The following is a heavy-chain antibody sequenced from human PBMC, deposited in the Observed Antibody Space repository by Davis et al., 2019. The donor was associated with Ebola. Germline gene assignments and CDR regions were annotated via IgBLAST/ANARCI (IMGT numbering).Heavy chain of an antibody. D-gene: IGHD3-16*01. J-gene: IGHJ4*02. CDR1: GFIFTNAW. V-gene: IGHV3-15*01. Sequence: GESLKISCSASGFIFTNAWVTWVRQAPGEGLEWVGLIKSKSQGGTTEYSAPVKDRFTISRDDSKNTLFLQMNGLKTEDTAVYYCTTSGIWGHDYWGQGTLVTVSS. CDR2: IKSKSQGGTT. CDR3: TTSGIWGHDY.